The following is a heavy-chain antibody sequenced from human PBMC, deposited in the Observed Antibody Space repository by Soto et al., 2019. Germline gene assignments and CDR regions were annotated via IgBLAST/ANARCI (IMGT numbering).Heavy chain of an antibody. CDR2: ISYDGSNK. J-gene: IGHJ6*02. CDR1: GFTFSSYA. Sequence: GGSLRLSCAASGFTFSSYAMHWVRQAPGKGLEWVAVISYDGSNKYYADSVKGRFTISRDNSKNTLYLQMNSLRAEDTAVYYCARDPGSSGWYPPRYYYYGMDVWGQGTTVTVSS. CDR3: ARDPGSSGWYPPRYYYYGMDV. D-gene: IGHD6-19*01. V-gene: IGHV3-30*14.